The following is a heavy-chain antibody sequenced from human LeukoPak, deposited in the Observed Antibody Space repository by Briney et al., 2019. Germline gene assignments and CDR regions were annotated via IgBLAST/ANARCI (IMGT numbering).Heavy chain of an antibody. D-gene: IGHD3-10*02. V-gene: IGHV3-48*03. CDR3: AELGITMIGGV. J-gene: IGHJ6*04. CDR1: GFTFSSYE. CDR2: ISSSGSTI. Sequence: GGSLRLSCAASGFTFSSYEMIWARQAPGKGLEWVLYISSSGSTIYYADSVKGRFTISRDNAKNSLYLQMNSLRAEDTAVYYCAELGITMIGGVWGKGTTVTISS.